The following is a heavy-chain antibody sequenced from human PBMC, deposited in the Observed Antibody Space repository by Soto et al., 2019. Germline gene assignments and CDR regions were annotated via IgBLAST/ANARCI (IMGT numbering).Heavy chain of an antibody. CDR2: IYWDDDQ. J-gene: IGHJ3*01. Sequence: QITLKESGPTLVKPTQTLTLTCTFSGFSLSTDGVGVGWIRQPPGKALEWLALIYWDDDQRYSPSLKTRLTITKDTSKNQVVLTMTNMDPVDTATYYCVHAYGGTSWPNDAFDVWGQGTVVTVSS. CDR3: VHAYGGTSWPNDAFDV. V-gene: IGHV2-5*02. CDR1: GFSLSTDGVG. D-gene: IGHD2-2*01.